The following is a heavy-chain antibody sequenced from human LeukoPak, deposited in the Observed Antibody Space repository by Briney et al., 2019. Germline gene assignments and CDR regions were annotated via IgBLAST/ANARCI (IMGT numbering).Heavy chain of an antibody. J-gene: IGHJ3*02. Sequence: SETLSLTCTVSGGSISSYYWSWIRQPPGKGLERIGDIYYSVRTNYKPSLKSRVTISVDTSKNQFSLKLSSVTAADTAVYYCARGPPPPHGPYSGYSSSWPDDAFDIWGQGTMVTVSS. CDR3: ARGPPPPHGPYSGYSSSWPDDAFDI. D-gene: IGHD6-13*01. CDR2: IYYSVRT. V-gene: IGHV4-59*01. CDR1: GGSISSYY.